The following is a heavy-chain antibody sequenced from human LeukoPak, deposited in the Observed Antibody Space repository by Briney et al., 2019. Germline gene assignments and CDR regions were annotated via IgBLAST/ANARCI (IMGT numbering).Heavy chain of an antibody. V-gene: IGHV4-38-2*01. Sequence: SETLSLTCAVSGYSISSGCYWGWIRQPPGKGLEWIGSVYHSGSTYYNSSLKSRVTISVDTSKNQFSLKLSSVTAADTAVYYCARLSAYYYALDYWGQGTLVTVSS. CDR1: GYSISSGCY. CDR3: ARLSAYYYALDY. CDR2: VYHSGST. D-gene: IGHD3-22*01. J-gene: IGHJ4*02.